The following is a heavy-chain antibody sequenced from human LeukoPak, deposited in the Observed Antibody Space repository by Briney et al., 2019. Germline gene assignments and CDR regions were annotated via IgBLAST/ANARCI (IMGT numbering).Heavy chain of an antibody. CDR3: AREAAGTGDY. V-gene: IGHV3-21*01. J-gene: IGHJ4*02. CDR1: GFTFSSYS. D-gene: IGHD6-13*01. Sequence: GGSLRLSCAASGFTFSSYSMNWVRQAPGGGLEWVSSISSSSSYIYYADSVEGRFTISRDNAKNSLYLQMNSLRAEDTAVYYCAREAAGTGDYWGQGTLVTVSS. CDR2: ISSSSSYI.